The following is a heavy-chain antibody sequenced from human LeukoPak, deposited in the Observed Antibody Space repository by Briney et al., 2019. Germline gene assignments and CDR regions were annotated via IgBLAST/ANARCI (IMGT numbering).Heavy chain of an antibody. CDR2: IYSGGAT. CDR1: RFTVNDNF. CDR3: TREIRKNYRFYFDT. J-gene: IGHJ4*02. V-gene: IGHV3-66*02. D-gene: IGHD1-7*01. Sequence: GGSLRLSCAASRFTVNDNFMNWVRQAPGKGLEWLSVIYSGGATYYADYVKGRFTASTDSSENKVFLQVDSLRIEDTAVYYCTREIRKNYRFYFDTWGQGTMVTVSS.